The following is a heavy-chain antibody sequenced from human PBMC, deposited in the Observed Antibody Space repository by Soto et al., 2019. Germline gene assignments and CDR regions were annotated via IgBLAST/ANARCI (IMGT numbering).Heavy chain of an antibody. J-gene: IGHJ4*02. CDR3: VQYNSDY. CDR2: ISSRSNYI. V-gene: IGHV3-21*01. Sequence: GGSLRLSCAASGFTFISYTMNWVRQAPGRGLEWVSSISSRSNYIYYADSVKGRFTISRDDAKNSLFLQMNSLRAEDTAVYYCVQYNSDYWGQGT. D-gene: IGHD4-4*01. CDR1: GFTFISYT.